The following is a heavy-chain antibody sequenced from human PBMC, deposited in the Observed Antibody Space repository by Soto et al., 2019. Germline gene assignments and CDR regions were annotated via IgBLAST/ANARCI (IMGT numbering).Heavy chain of an antibody. CDR3: AKDRYSVAGQLPPDY. J-gene: IGHJ4*02. V-gene: IGHV3-9*01. CDR1: GFTFDDYA. Sequence: GGSLRLSCAASGFTFDDYAMHWVRQAPGKGLEWVSGISWNSGSIGYADSGKGRFTISRDNAKNSLYLQMNSLRAEDTALYYCAKDRYSVAGQLPPDYWGQGTLVTVSS. D-gene: IGHD6-19*01. CDR2: ISWNSGSI.